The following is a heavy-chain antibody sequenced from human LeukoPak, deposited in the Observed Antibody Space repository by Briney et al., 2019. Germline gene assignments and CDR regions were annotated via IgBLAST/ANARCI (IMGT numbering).Heavy chain of an antibody. CDR2: ISYDGSNK. V-gene: IGHV3-30-3*01. D-gene: IGHD3-22*01. J-gene: IGHJ4*02. CDR3: AKAYDSSGYYYLMDY. Sequence: AGGSLRLSCAASGFTFSSYAMHWVRQAPGKGLEWVAVISYDGSNKYYADSVKGRFTISRDNSKNTLYLQMNSLRAEDTAVYYCAKAYDSSGYYYLMDYWGQGTLVTVSS. CDR1: GFTFSSYA.